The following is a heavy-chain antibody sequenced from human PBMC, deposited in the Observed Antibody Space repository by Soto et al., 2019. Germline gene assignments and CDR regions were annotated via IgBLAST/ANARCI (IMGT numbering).Heavy chain of an antibody. CDR3: ARGPHYYGSTSLYKLRSGFDS. CDR2: IYYSGST. CDR1: GGSISGYY. V-gene: IGHV4-59*08. D-gene: IGHD3-10*01. J-gene: IGHJ4*02. Sequence: PSETLSLTCTVAGGSISGYYWSWIRKQTGKGLEWIGYIYYSGSTNYNPSLKSRVAMSVDTSNNQFSLRLSSVTAADTAVYICARGPHYYGSTSLYKLRSGFDSWGQGTLVTVSS.